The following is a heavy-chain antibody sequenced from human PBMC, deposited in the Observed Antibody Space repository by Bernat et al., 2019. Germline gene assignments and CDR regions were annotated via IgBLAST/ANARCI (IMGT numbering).Heavy chain of an antibody. V-gene: IGHV1-3*01. J-gene: IGHJ4*02. Sequence: QVQLVQSGAEVKKPGASVKVSCKASGYTFTSYAMHWVRQAPGQRLEWMGWINAGNGNTKYSQKFQGRVTITRDTSASTAYMELSSLRSEDTAVYYCARVGRVAEHFDCWGQGTLVTVSS. D-gene: IGHD3-10*01. CDR3: ARVGRVAEHFDC. CDR2: INAGNGNT. CDR1: GYTFTSYA.